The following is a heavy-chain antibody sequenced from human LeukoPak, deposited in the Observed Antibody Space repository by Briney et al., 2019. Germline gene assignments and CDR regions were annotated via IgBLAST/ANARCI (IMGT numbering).Heavy chain of an antibody. CDR1: GGSFSGYY. V-gene: IGHV4-34*01. Sequence: SETLSLTCAVYGGSFSGYYWSWIRQPPGKGLEWIGEINHSGSTNYNPSLKSRVTISVDTSKNQFSLKLSSVTAADTAVYYCARVLRITMVRGEYDGMDVWGQGTTVTVSS. CDR2: INHSGST. J-gene: IGHJ6*02. D-gene: IGHD3-10*01. CDR3: ARVLRITMVRGEYDGMDV.